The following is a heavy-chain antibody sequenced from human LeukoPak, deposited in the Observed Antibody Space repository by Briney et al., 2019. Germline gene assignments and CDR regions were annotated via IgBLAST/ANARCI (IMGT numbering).Heavy chain of an antibody. D-gene: IGHD3-10*01. Sequence: GGSLRLSCAASGFTFDDYAMHWVRQAPGKGLEWVSGISWNSGSIGYADAVKGRFTISRDNAKNSLYLQMNSLRAEDTALYYCAKDIGDYWGQGTLVTVSS. CDR1: GFTFDDYA. CDR3: AKDIGDY. J-gene: IGHJ4*02. CDR2: ISWNSGSI. V-gene: IGHV3-9*01.